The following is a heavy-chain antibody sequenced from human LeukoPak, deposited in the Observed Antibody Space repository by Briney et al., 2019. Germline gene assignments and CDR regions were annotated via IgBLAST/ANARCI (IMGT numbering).Heavy chain of an antibody. Sequence: KPSETLSLTCTVSGVSISSSNSYWGWIRQPPGKGLEWIGSIYYSGNTYYNASLKSQVSISIDTSKNQFSLRLTSVTAADTAVYYCARGHFAEARVNWFDPWGQGTLVTVSS. CDR2: IYYSGNT. D-gene: IGHD6-6*01. J-gene: IGHJ5*02. CDR1: GVSISSSNSY. CDR3: ARGHFAEARVNWFDP. V-gene: IGHV4-39*07.